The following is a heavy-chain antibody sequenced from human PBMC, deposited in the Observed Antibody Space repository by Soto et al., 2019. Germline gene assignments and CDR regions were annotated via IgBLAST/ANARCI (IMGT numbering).Heavy chain of an antibody. Sequence: GESLKISCKGSGYSFTSYWIGWVRQMPGKGLEWMGIIYPGDSDTRYSPSFQGQVTISADKSISTAYLQWSSLKASDTAMYYCARHPSLGYSGYEYFDYWGQGTLVTVSS. CDR1: GYSFTSYW. J-gene: IGHJ4*02. D-gene: IGHD5-12*01. CDR2: IYPGDSDT. CDR3: ARHPSLGYSGYEYFDY. V-gene: IGHV5-51*01.